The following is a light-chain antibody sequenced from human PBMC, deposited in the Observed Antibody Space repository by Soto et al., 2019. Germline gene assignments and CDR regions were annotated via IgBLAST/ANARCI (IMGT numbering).Light chain of an antibody. CDR3: QQYGRSPFT. CDR2: GAS. CDR1: QSVSSSY. Sequence: EIVFTQAPGTLSFSPGERATLSCRASQSVSSSYLAWYQQKPGQAPRLLIYGASSRATGIPGRFSGSGSGTDFTLTISRLEPEDFAVYYCQQYGRSPFTLGPGTKVDIK. V-gene: IGKV3-20*01. J-gene: IGKJ3*01.